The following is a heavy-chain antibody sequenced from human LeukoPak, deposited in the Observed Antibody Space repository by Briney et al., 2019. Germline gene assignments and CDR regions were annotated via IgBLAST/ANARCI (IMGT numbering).Heavy chain of an antibody. CDR1: GGSISSGSYY. Sequence: PSETLSLTCTVSGGSISSGSYYWSWIRQPAGKGLEWIGRIYTSGSTNYNPSLKSRVTMSVDTSKNQFSLKLSSVTAADTAVYYCARKRPGIAAAVDVWGKGTTVTVSS. D-gene: IGHD6-13*01. J-gene: IGHJ6*04. CDR2: IYTSGST. CDR3: ARKRPGIAAAVDV. V-gene: IGHV4-61*02.